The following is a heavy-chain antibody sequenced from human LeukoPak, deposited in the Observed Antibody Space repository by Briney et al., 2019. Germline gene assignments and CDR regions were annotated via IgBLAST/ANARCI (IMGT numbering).Heavy chain of an antibody. V-gene: IGHV1-69*13. CDR1: GGTFSSYA. Sequence: SVKVPCKASGGTFSSYAISWVRQAPGQGLEWMGGIIPIFGTANYAQKFQGRDTITADESTSTAYMELSSLRSEDTAVYYCARGSLVRGVITLLFDYWGQGTLVTVSS. CDR3: ARGSLVRGVITLLFDY. CDR2: IIPIFGTA. D-gene: IGHD3-10*01. J-gene: IGHJ4*02.